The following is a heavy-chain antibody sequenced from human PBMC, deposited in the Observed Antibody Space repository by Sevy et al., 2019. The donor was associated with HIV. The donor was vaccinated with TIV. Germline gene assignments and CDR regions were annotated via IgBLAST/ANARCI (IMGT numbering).Heavy chain of an antibody. J-gene: IGHJ4*02. CDR1: GFTFSSYW. D-gene: IGHD1-1*01. Sequence: GGSLRLSCAASGFTFSSYWMHWVRQAPGKGLVWVSRISGDGSSTTYADSVRGRFTISRDNAKNTLYLQMNSLRAEDTAVYYCAGDGRATRDFDYWGQGTLVTVSS. CDR2: ISGDGSST. V-gene: IGHV3-74*01. CDR3: AGDGRATRDFDY.